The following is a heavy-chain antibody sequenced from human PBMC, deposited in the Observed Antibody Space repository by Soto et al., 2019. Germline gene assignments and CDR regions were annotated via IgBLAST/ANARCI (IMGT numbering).Heavy chain of an antibody. CDR2: IYHSGST. CDR3: ARDSRSGWSGFRSGSCDY. D-gene: IGHD6-19*01. J-gene: IGHJ4*02. V-gene: IGHV4-4*02. CDR1: GGSISSSNW. Sequence: SSETLSLPCAVSGGSISSSNWWSWVRQPPGKGLEWIGEIYHSGSTNYNPSLKSRVTISVDKSKNQFSLKLSSVTAADTAVYYFARDSRSGWSGFRSGSCDYWGQGTRVTVSS.